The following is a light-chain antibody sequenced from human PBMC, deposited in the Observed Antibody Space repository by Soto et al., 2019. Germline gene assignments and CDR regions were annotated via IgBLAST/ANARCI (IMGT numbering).Light chain of an antibody. CDR1: QSVSSY. V-gene: IGKV3-11*01. Sequence: EIVLPQSPATLSLSPGERATLSCRDSQSVSSYLAWYQQKPGQAPRLLIYDASNRATGIPARFSGSVSGTDFTLTISSLEPEDFAVYYCQQRSNWPWSFCQGTKVYI. CDR3: QQRSNWPWS. CDR2: DAS. J-gene: IGKJ1*01.